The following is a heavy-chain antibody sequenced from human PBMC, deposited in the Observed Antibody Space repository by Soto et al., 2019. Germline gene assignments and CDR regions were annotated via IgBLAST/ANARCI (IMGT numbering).Heavy chain of an antibody. V-gene: IGHV4-4*07. CDR1: GASISSFN. J-gene: IGHJ2*01. CDR2: LNIAGTI. D-gene: IGHD6-13*01. CDR3: ARDRGEYTSSWFWYFSH. Sequence: PSETLSLTCSVSGASISSFNWNWVRQPAGKGPEWVGRLNIAGTINYNPSLKSRITMSMDTSKNQISLHLRSVTAADKAIYYCARDRGEYTSSWFWYFSHWGHGTLVTVSS.